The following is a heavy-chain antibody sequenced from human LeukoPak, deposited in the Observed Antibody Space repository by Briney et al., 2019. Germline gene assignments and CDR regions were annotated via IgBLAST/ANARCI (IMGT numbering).Heavy chain of an antibody. CDR2: IWYDGSNT. Sequence: GGSLRLSCAASGFTFSTYGMHWVRQAPGKGLEWVSSIWYDGSNTYYIDSVKGRFTISRDSSKKALSLQMNNLRAEDTGVYYCAKDSTSYGIAAVGSLFWFDPWGQGTLVTVSS. V-gene: IGHV3-30*02. CDR3: AKDSTSYGIAAVGSLFWFDP. D-gene: IGHD6-13*01. CDR1: GFTFSTYG. J-gene: IGHJ5*02.